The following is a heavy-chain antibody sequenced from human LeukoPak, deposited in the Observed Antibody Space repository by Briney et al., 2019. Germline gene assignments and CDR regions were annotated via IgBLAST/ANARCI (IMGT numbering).Heavy chain of an antibody. CDR2: IWYDGSNK. V-gene: IGHV3-33*01. CDR3: ARDTPIALPAAGTEGTFDY. J-gene: IGHJ4*02. CDR1: GFTFSSYG. Sequence: QPGRSLRLSCAASGFTFSSYGMHWVRQAPGKGLEWVAVIWYDGSNKYYADSVKGRFTISRDNSKNTLYLQMNSLRAEDTAVYYCARDTPIALPAAGTEGTFDYWGQGTLVTVSS. D-gene: IGHD6-13*01.